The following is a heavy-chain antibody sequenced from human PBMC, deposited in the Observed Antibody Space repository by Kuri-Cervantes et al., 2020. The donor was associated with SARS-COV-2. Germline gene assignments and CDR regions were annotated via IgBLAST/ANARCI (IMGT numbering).Heavy chain of an antibody. CDR2: ISSNGGST. D-gene: IGHD6-13*01. J-gene: IGHJ6*03. Sequence: LSLTCAASGFTFSSYAMHWVRQAPGKGLEYVSAISSNGGSTYYANSVKGRFTISRDNSKNTLYLQMGSLRAEDMAVYYCARGGSWYYYYMDVWGKGTTVT. V-gene: IGHV3-64*01. CDR1: GFTFSSYA. CDR3: ARGGSWYYYYMDV.